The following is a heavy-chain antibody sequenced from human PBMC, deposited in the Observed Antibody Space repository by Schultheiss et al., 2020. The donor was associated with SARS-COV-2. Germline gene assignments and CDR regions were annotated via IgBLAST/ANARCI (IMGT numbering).Heavy chain of an antibody. V-gene: IGHV3-23*01. CDR1: GFTFSSYA. Sequence: GGSLRLSCAASGFTFSSYAMSWVRQAPGKGLEWVSAISGSGGSTYYEDSVTGRFSISRDNSKNTLYLQMSGLRAEDTAVYYCAKAEGAVSSSSDYWGQGTLVTVSS. D-gene: IGHD6-6*01. CDR3: AKAEGAVSSSSDY. CDR2: ISGSGGST. J-gene: IGHJ4*02.